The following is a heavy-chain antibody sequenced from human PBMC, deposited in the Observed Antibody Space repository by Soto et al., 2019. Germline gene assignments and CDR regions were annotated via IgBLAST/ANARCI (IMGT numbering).Heavy chain of an antibody. V-gene: IGHV3-23*01. J-gene: IGHJ6*02. CDR1: GFTFNNYA. Sequence: EVQLLQSGGGLAQPGGSLRLSCAASGFTFNNYAMSWVRQAPGKGLEWVSSISGGGTGTYSADSVKGRFTISSDKSKNTLYLQMNSLRAEDTGVYYCAKDRGQVRRYFGDVTDVWGQGTTVTVSS. D-gene: IGHD3-9*01. CDR3: AKDRGQVRRYFGDVTDV. CDR2: ISGGGTGT.